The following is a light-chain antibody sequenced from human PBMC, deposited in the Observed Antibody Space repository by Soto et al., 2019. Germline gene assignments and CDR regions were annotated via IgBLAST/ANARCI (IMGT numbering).Light chain of an antibody. CDR2: AAS. J-gene: IGKJ5*01. CDR1: QSVSSN. V-gene: IGKV3-15*01. CDR3: QQYYNWPT. Sequence: EIVMTQSPVTLSVSPGERATLSCRASQSVSSNLAWYQQKPGQAPRLLIYAASTRATGIPARFSGSGSGTEFTLTISSLQSEDFAVYYCQQYYNWPTFGHGTRLQIK.